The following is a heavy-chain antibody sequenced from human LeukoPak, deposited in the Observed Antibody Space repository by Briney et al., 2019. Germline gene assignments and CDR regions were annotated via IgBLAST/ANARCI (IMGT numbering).Heavy chain of an antibody. J-gene: IGHJ4*02. Sequence: SVKVSCKASGGTFSSYAISWVRQAPGQGLEWMGGIIPIFGTANYAQKFQGRVTITADESTSTAYMELSSLRSEDTAVYYCARGYQVYSSSYFDYWGQGTLVTVSS. D-gene: IGHD6-6*01. CDR3: ARGYQVYSSSYFDY. V-gene: IGHV1-69*13. CDR2: IIPIFGTA. CDR1: GGTFSSYA.